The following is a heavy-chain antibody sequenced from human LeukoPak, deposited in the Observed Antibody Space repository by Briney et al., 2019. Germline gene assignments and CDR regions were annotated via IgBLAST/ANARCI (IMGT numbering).Heavy chain of an antibody. CDR2: INWNGGST. CDR1: GFTFGDYG. D-gene: IGHD6-19*01. CDR3: ARVSDISVAAYFDY. V-gene: IGHV3-20*04. Sequence: GGSLRLSCAASGFTFGDYGMSWVRQAPGKGLEWVSNINWNGGSTGYADSVRGRFTISRDNAKNSLYLQMNSLRAEDTALYYCARVSDISVAAYFDYWGQGTRATVSS. J-gene: IGHJ4*02.